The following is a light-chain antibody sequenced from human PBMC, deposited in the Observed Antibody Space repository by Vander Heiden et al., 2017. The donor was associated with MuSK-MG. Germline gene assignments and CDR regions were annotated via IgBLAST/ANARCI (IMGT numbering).Light chain of an antibody. CDR2: EGS. CDR1: CSEIGRYSY. J-gene: IGLJ1*01. Sequence: QSALTQPASVSGSPGQSLTMSGTGTCSEIGRYSYVSWYQQHPGKAPILLIYEGSKRPSGGSIRFSGSKAGTTASPTISGLQQEVEDDYYFHAHTSRSTDVFGTGTKLTVL. V-gene: IGLV2-14*01. CDR3: HAHTSRSTDV.